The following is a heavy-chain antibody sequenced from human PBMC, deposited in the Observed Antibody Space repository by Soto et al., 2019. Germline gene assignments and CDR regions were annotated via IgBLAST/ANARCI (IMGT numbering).Heavy chain of an antibody. J-gene: IGHJ4*02. Sequence: ELQVLESGGGLVQPGGSLRLSCAASGFTLSSCVMSWVRQAPGKGLEWVSGIDVGSSGGGKYYADSVKGRFIISRDNSKNPLYLQMSSLRADESAVYYCGKGPQQLVHGVFDSWGQGTLVTVSS. V-gene: IGHV3-23*01. CDR1: GFTLSSCV. CDR3: GKGPQQLVHGVFDS. CDR2: IDVGSSGGGK. D-gene: IGHD6-6*01.